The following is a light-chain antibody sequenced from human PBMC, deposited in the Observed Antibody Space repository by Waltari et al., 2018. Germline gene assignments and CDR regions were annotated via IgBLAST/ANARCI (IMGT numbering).Light chain of an antibody. CDR2: WAS. V-gene: IGKV4-1*01. Sequence: DIVMTQSPDSLAVSLCEWATINCKSSQSVLHSFNNNNYLAWYQQKPGQPPKLLIYWASTRESGVPDRFSGSGSGTDFTLTISSLQAEDVAVYYCQQYYSSPPTFGGGTKVEIK. CDR1: QSVLHSFNNNNY. CDR3: QQYYSSPPT. J-gene: IGKJ4*01.